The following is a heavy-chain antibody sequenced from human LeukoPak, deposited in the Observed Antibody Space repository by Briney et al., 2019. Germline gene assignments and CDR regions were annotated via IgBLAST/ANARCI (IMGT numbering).Heavy chain of an antibody. CDR3: ARGGWFGELLFDY. CDR2: INWNGGST. V-gene: IGHV3-20*04. J-gene: IGHJ4*02. Sequence: GGSLRLSCAASGFTFDDYGMSWVRRAPGKGLEWVSGINWNGGSTGYADSVKGRFTISRDNAKNSLYLQMNSLSAEDTALYYCARGGWFGELLFDYWGQGTLVTVSS. CDR1: GFTFDDYG. D-gene: IGHD3-10*01.